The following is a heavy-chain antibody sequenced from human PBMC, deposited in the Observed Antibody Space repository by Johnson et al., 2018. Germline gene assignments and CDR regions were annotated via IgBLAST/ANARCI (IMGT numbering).Heavy chain of an antibody. CDR3: GRECTSSTCYGGIDY. V-gene: IGHV3-30*03. J-gene: IGHJ4*02. D-gene: IGHD2-2*01. CDR2: LSYDGSKQ. Sequence: QVQLVESGGGVVQPARSLRLSCAASGFPFSSYGTHWVRQAPGKGPEWVAVLSYDGSKQYYADSVKGRFTIPRDTSKNTLYRQMNSLRAEDTAVYYCGRECTSSTCYGGIDYWGQGTLVTVSS. CDR1: GFPFSSYG.